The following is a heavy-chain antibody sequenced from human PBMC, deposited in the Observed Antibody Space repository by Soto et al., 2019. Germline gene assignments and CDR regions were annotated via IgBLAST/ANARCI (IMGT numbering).Heavy chain of an antibody. CDR3: AREWELLNWFDP. D-gene: IGHD1-26*01. V-gene: IGHV4-38-2*02. J-gene: IGHJ5*02. CDR2: IYHSGST. CDR1: GYSISSGYY. Sequence: NPSETLSLTCAVSGYSISSGYYWGRIRQPPGKGLEWIGSIYHSGSTYYNPSLKSRVTISVDTSKNQFSLKLSSVTAADTAVYYCAREWELLNWFDPWGQGXLVTVSS.